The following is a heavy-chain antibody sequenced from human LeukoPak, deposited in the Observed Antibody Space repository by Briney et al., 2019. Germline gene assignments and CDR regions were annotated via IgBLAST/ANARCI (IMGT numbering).Heavy chain of an antibody. CDR1: GYTLTELS. Sequence: ASVKVSCKVSGYTLTELSMHWVRQAPGKGLEWMGGFDPEDGETIYAQKFQGRVTMTEDTSTDTAYMELSSPRSEDTAVYHCATAGSTGTTDYYYYMDVWGKGTTVTISS. J-gene: IGHJ6*03. CDR2: FDPEDGET. V-gene: IGHV1-24*01. CDR3: ATAGSTGTTDYYYYMDV. D-gene: IGHD1-1*01.